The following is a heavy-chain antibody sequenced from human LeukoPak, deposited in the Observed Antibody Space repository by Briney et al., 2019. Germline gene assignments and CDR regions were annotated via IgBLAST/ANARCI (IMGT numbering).Heavy chain of an antibody. CDR3: ARGIAAAGIHY. Sequence: GGSLRLSCAASGFTFSSYSMNWVRQAPGKGLEWFSSISSSSSYIYYADSVKGRFTISRDDAKNSPYLQMNSLRAEDTAVYYCARGIAAAGIHYWGQGTLVTVSS. D-gene: IGHD6-13*01. CDR2: ISSSSSYI. J-gene: IGHJ4*02. V-gene: IGHV3-21*01. CDR1: GFTFSSYS.